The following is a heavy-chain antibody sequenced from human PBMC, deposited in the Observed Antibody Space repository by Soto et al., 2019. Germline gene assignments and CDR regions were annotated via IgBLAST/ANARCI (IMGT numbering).Heavy chain of an antibody. J-gene: IGHJ6*02. CDR2: ITPDGSEK. V-gene: IGHV3-7*02. Sequence: GGSLRLSCAASGFPFSNYWLSWVRRTPEKGLEWVAVITPDGSEKYYVDSLKGRFTISRDNAQNSLYLQMNSLRAEDTAVYYCARGGSYGPDVWGQGTTVTVSS. CDR3: ARGGSYGPDV. D-gene: IGHD4-17*01. CDR1: GFPFSNYW.